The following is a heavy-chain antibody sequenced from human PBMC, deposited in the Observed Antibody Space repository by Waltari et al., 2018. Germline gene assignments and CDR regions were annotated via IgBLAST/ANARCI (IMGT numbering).Heavy chain of an antibody. CDR1: GGSISDFY. V-gene: IGHV4-4*07. J-gene: IGHJ5*02. D-gene: IGHD3-10*01. Sequence: QVQLQESGPGLVRPSETLSLTCTVSGGSISDFYWTWIRQPAGKGLEWIGRIHISGRSDYHPSLRSRFSMSVDTSKNQFSLKLSSIIAADTAVYYCARDYGQDWFDPWGQGTLVTVSS. CDR3: ARDYGQDWFDP. CDR2: IHISGRS.